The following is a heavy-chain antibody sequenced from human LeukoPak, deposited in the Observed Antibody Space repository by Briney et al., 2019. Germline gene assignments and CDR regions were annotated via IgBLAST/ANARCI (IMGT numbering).Heavy chain of an antibody. CDR2: IHHRGST. D-gene: IGHD6-13*01. CDR1: GGSISSNY. CDR3: ARGTQYSSSWYYFDY. J-gene: IGHJ4*02. V-gene: IGHV4-59*01. Sequence: SETLSLTCTVSGGSISSNYWTWIRQPPGKGLEWIGCIHHRGSTYYNPSLTSRVTISVDTSKNQFSLKLSSVTAADTAVFYCARGTQYSSSWYYFDYWGQGILVTVSS.